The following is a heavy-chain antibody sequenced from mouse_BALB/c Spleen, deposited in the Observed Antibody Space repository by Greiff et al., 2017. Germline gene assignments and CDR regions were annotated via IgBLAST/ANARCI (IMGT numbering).Heavy chain of an antibody. J-gene: IGHJ4*01. CDR2: INPYNDYT. Sequence: QVQLQQSGAELVRPGSSVKISCKASGYAFSSYWMNWVKQRPGQGLDWIGYINPYNDYTSYNQKFKGKATLTVDKSSSTAYMELSSLTSEDSAVYYCAREGDGFLGYAMDYWGQGTSVTVSS. V-gene: IGHV1-80*01. CDR1: GYAFSSYW. D-gene: IGHD2-3*01. CDR3: AREGDGFLGYAMDY.